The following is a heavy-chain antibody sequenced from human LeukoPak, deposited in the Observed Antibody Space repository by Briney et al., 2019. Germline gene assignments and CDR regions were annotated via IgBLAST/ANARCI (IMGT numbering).Heavy chain of an antibody. CDR1: GESFSGYY. CDR2: INHSGST. D-gene: IGHD1-1*01. Sequence: PSETLSLTCAVYGESFSGYYWTWIRQPPGKGPEWIGQINHSGSTNYNPSLKSRVTISVATSKNQFSLNLNSVTAADTAVYYCARRGSTGTTTVDYWGQGTLVTVSS. CDR3: ARRGSTGTTTVDY. J-gene: IGHJ4*02. V-gene: IGHV4-34*01.